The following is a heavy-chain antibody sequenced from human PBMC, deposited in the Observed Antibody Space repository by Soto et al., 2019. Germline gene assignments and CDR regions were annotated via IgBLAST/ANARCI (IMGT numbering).Heavy chain of an antibody. CDR3: AREGPRPYYYYGMDV. V-gene: IGHV1-18*01. CDR2: ISGYNGNT. Sequence: QVQLVQSGAEVKKPGASVKVSCKSAGYTFSMSGISWVRQAPGQGLEWMGWISGYNGNTKYEQKLQYRVTMTTYTSTKTAYMELRSLMSDDTAVYYCAREGPRPYYYYGMDVWGQGTTVTVSS. CDR1: GYTFSMSG. J-gene: IGHJ6*02.